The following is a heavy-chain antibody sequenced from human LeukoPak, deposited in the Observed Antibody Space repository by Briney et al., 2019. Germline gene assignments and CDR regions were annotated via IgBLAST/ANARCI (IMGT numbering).Heavy chain of an antibody. D-gene: IGHD3-10*01. CDR3: ARLTTTVRGVPID. CDR2: IYYSGST. J-gene: IGHJ4*02. CDR1: GGSISSSSYS. Sequence: PSETLSLTCTVSGGSISSSSYSWGWIRQPPGKGLEWIGSIYYSGSTYYNPSLKSRVTISVDASKNQFSLKLSSVTAADTAVYYCARLTTTVRGVPIDWGQGTLVTVSS. V-gene: IGHV4-39*01.